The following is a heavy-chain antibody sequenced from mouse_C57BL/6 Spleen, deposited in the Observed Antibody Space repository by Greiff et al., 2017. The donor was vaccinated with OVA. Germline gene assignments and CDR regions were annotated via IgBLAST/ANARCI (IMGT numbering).Heavy chain of an antibody. CDR1: GYAFSSYR. CDR3: ARFIYYGNYYYAMDY. CDR2: IYTGDGDT. D-gene: IGHD2-1*01. J-gene: IGHJ4*01. V-gene: IGHV1-80*01. Sequence: QVHVKQSGAVLVKPGASVKISCQASGYAFSSYRMNWVKQRPGKGLEWIGQIYTGDGDTNYNGKFQGMATLTVDKSSSTAYMHLSSLPSEDSAVYFCARFIYYGNYYYAMDYCGQVTSVTVSS.